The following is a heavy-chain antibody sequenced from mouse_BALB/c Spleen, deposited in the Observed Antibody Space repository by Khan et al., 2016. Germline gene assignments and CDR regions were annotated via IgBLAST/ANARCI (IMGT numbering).Heavy chain of an antibody. CDR1: GFTFSNYW. Sequence: EVKREESGGGLVQPGGSMKLSCVASGFTFSNYWMNWVRQSPEKGLEWVAEIRLKSNNYATHYAESVKGRFTISRDDSKSSVYLQMNNLRAEDTVIYYCTKDGCFDVWGAGTTVTVSS. J-gene: IGHJ1*01. V-gene: IGHV6-6*02. CDR2: IRLKSNNYAT. D-gene: IGHD1-1*01. CDR3: TKDGCFDV.